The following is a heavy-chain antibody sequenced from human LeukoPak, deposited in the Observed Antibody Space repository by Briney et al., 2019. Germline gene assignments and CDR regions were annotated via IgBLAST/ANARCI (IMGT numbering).Heavy chain of an antibody. CDR3: AREIPAASTTLYYDFWSGYYRFDY. Sequence: PSETLSLXCTVSGGSISSGSYYWSWVRQPAGKGLEWIGRIYTSGITNYNPSLKRRVTISVDTSKNQFSLKLSSVTAADTAVYYCAREIPAASTTLYYDFWSGYYRFDYWGQGTLVTVSS. V-gene: IGHV4-61*02. J-gene: IGHJ4*02. D-gene: IGHD3-3*01. CDR1: GGSISSGSYY. CDR2: IYTSGIT.